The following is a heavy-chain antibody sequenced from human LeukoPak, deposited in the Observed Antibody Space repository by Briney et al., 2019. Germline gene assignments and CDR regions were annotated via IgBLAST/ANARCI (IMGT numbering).Heavy chain of an antibody. CDR1: GFTFSNAW. V-gene: IGHV3-15*01. D-gene: IGHD2-2*01. CDR2: IKGKTDGGTR. Sequence: GGSLRLSCAASGFTFSNAWMSWVRQAPGKGLEWDGRIKGKTDGGTRDYAAPVKGRFTISRDDSKNTLDLQMNSLKTEDTAVYYCTTRRLYCTSSTCSRSQVAYWGQGTLVTVSS. CDR3: TTRRLYCTSSTCSRSQVAY. J-gene: IGHJ4*02.